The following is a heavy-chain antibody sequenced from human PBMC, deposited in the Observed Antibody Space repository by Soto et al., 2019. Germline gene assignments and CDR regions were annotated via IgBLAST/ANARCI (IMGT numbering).Heavy chain of an antibody. D-gene: IGHD3-10*01. V-gene: IGHV1-2*02. Sequence: APVKVSCKVSGYPFTTYYIHWVRQAPGQGLEWMGWIDPRSGGTVYEQKFQGRVTMTRDTSISTVYMDLSGLTSDDTAVYYCATDDYGIFPYWGQGSLVTVSS. CDR3: ATDDYGIFPY. CDR2: IDPRSGGT. CDR1: GYPFTTYY. J-gene: IGHJ4*02.